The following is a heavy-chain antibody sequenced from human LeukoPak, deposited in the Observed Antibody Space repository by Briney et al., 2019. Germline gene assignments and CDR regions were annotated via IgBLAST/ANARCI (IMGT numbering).Heavy chain of an antibody. J-gene: IGHJ4*02. V-gene: IGHV3-48*01. Sequence: GGSLRLSCAASGFTFSSYSMNWVRQAPGKGLEWVSYISSSSSTIYYADSVKGRFTISRDNAKNSLYLQMNSLRAEDTAVYYCAKDRSGFDYWGQGTLVTVSS. D-gene: IGHD3-3*01. CDR3: AKDRSGFDY. CDR2: ISSSSSTI. CDR1: GFTFSSYS.